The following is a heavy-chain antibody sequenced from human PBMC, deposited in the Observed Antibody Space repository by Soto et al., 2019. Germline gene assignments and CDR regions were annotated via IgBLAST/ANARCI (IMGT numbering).Heavy chain of an antibody. D-gene: IGHD2-15*01. CDR3: ARSRTYGGNSFDY. Sequence: GESLKISCKGSGYTFTSYWIGWVRQMPGSVLEWMGIIYPGDSETRYSPSFQGQVTISADKSISTAYLQWSSLKASDTAIYYCARSRTYGGNSFDYWGQGXLVTVYS. J-gene: IGHJ4*02. CDR1: GYTFTSYW. CDR2: IYPGDSET. V-gene: IGHV5-51*01.